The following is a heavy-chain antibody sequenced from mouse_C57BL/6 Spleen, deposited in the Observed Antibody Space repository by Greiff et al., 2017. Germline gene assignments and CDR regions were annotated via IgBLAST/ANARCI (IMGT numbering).Heavy chain of an antibody. CDR2: IDTNSGGT. CDR1: GYTFTSYW. J-gene: IGHJ3*01. CDR3: ARWEVTTGFAY. V-gene: IGHV1-72*01. D-gene: IGHD2-2*01. Sequence: QVQLQQSGAELVKPGASVKLSCKASGYTFTSYWMHWVKQRPGRGLAGIGRIDTNSGGTKYNEKFQSKATLTVDKPSSTAYMQLSSLTSEDSAVYYCARWEVTTGFAYWGQGTLVTVSA.